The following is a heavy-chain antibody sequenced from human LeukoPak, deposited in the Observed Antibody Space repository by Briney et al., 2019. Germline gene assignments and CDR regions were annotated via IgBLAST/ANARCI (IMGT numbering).Heavy chain of an antibody. D-gene: IGHD4-17*01. CDR3: AREITGTFDY. J-gene: IGHJ4*02. CDR2: ISFDGSYE. CDR1: GFTFTTYG. V-gene: IGHV3-30*03. Sequence: GRSLRLSCAASGFTFTTYGMHWVRQAPGKGLEWVAIISFDGSYEYYADSVKGRFTISRDTSKNTLYLQMDSLRPEDTAVYYCAREITGTFDYWGQGTLVTVSS.